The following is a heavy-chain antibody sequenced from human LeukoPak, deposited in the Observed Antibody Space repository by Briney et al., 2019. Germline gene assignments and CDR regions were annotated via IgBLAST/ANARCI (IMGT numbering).Heavy chain of an antibody. D-gene: IGHD3-16*01. Sequence: PGGSLRLSCAGSGFIFKKSWMTWVRQAPGKGLEWVANINHDGKEKYYADSVRGRFTISRDNARNSIFLQMNSLRGDDTAVYYCAGEGGYDYAEVGYWGHGTLVIVSS. CDR2: INHDGKEK. CDR3: AGEGGYDYAEVGY. CDR1: GFIFKKSW. V-gene: IGHV3-7*01. J-gene: IGHJ4*01.